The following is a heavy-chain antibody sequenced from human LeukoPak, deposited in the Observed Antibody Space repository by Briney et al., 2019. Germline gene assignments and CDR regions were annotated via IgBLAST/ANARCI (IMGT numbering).Heavy chain of an antibody. V-gene: IGHV4-59*08. CDR2: IYYSGST. CDR3: AGRAFSSGYYYFDY. Sequence: PWETLSLTCTVSGGSISSYYWSWIRQPPGKGLEWIGYIYYSGSTDYNPSLKSRVTISVDTSKNHFSLKLSSVTAADTAVYYCAGRAFSSGYYYFDYWGQGTLVTVSS. D-gene: IGHD3-22*01. J-gene: IGHJ4*02. CDR1: GGSISSYY.